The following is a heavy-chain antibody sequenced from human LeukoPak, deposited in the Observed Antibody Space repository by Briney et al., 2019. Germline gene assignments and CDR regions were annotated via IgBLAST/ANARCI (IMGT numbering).Heavy chain of an antibody. CDR2: IYSGGST. J-gene: IGHJ6*03. V-gene: IGHV3-53*01. CDR1: GFTVSSNY. CDR3: AKVSYYYYMDV. Sequence: GGSLRLSCAASGFTVSSNYMSWVRQAPGKGLEWVSVIYSGGSTYYADSVKGRFTISRDNSKYTLYLQMNSLRAEDTAVYYCAKVSYYYYMDVWGKGTTVTISS.